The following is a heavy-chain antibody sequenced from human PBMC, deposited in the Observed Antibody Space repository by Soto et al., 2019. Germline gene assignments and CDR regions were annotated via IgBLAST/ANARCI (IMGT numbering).Heavy chain of an antibody. V-gene: IGHV4-59*01. Sequence: QVQLQESGPGLVKPSETLSLTCTVSGGSISSYYWSWIRQPPGKGLEWIGYIYYSGSTNYNPSLKSRVTISVDTSKNQFSLKLSSVTAADTAVYYCARWDDFWSGYGNMGYYYGMDVWGQGTTVTVSS. CDR1: GGSISSYY. CDR3: ARWDDFWSGYGNMGYYYGMDV. D-gene: IGHD3-3*01. J-gene: IGHJ6*02. CDR2: IYYSGST.